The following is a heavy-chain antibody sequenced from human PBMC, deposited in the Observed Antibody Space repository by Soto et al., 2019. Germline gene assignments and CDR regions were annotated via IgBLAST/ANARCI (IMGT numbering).Heavy chain of an antibody. CDR3: ARDTYYDFWSGYYRDYYYGMDV. CDR1: GYTFSDYY. V-gene: IGHV1-2*02. Sequence: ASVKVSCKASGYTFSDYYIHWVRQAPGQGLEWMGWINPNSGGTKYAPKFQGGVTMTRDTSITTAYMELRSLRSDDTAVYYCARDTYYDFWSGYYRDYYYGMDVWGQGTTVTVSS. D-gene: IGHD3-3*01. CDR2: INPNSGGT. J-gene: IGHJ6*02.